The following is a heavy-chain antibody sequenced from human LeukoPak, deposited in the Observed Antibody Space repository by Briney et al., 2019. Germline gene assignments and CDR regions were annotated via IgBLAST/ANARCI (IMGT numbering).Heavy chain of an antibody. CDR3: ARGRNSLYDFDY. CDR2: ISGSGGNT. CDR1: GFTFSSYA. V-gene: IGHV3-23*01. D-gene: IGHD5/OR15-5a*01. J-gene: IGHJ4*02. Sequence: PGGSLRLSCAASGFTFSSYAMSWVRQAPGKGLEWVSTISGSGGNTDYADSVKGRLTISRDNSRNTLYLQMNSLRVDDTAVYYCARGRNSLYDFDYWGQGTLVTVSS.